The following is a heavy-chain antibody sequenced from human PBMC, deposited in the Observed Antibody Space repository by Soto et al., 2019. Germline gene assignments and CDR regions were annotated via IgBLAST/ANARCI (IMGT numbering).Heavy chain of an antibody. CDR1: GGSISSGDYY. Sequence: TLSLTCTVSGGSISSGDYYWSWIRQPPGKGLEWIGYIYYSGSTYYNPSLKSRVTISVDTSKNQFSLKLSSVTAADTAVYYCARVLGYCSSTSCEHFDYWGQGTLVTVSS. J-gene: IGHJ4*02. D-gene: IGHD2-2*01. V-gene: IGHV4-30-4*01. CDR3: ARVLGYCSSTSCEHFDY. CDR2: IYYSGST.